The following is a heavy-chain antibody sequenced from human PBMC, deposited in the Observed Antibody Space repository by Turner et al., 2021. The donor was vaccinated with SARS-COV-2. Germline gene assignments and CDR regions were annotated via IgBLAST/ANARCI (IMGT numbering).Heavy chain of an antibody. CDR3: ARLMDTAMDYYGMDV. D-gene: IGHD5-18*01. V-gene: IGHV4-39*01. Sequence: QLQLQESGPGLVKPSEPLSLTCTVSGGSISSSSYYWGCLRQPPGKGLEWIGNIYYSGITYYNPSLKSLVTISVDTSKNQFSLKLSSVTAADTAVYYCARLMDTAMDYYGMDVWGQGTTVTVSS. CDR1: GGSISSSSYY. CDR2: IYYSGIT. J-gene: IGHJ6*02.